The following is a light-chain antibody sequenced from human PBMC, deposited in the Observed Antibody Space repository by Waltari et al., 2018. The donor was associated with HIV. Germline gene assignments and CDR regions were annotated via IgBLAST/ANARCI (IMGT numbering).Light chain of an antibody. J-gene: IGLJ3*02. V-gene: IGLV1-44*01. CDR1: IPNIGTHS. Sequence: HSVLTQAPSASGTLGQRVPISCSGSIPNIGTHSMSWFQQLPGMSPRLIIFSDSQRPSGVPDRFSASKSGTSASLAIDGLESGDEADYYCAARDDILSGSWVFGGGT. CDR2: SDS. CDR3: AARDDILSGSWV.